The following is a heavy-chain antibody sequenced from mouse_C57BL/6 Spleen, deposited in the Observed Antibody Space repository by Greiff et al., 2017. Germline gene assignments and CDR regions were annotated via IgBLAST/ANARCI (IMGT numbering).Heavy chain of an antibody. Sequence: EVQLQQSGPELVKPGASVKISCKASGYSFTGYYMNWVKQSPEKSLEWIGEINPSTGGTTYNQKFKAKATLTVDKSSSTAYMQLKSLTSEDSAVYYCARRWGGYWGQGTTLTVSS. CDR3: ARRWGGY. D-gene: IGHD1-1*02. CDR1: GYSFTGYY. V-gene: IGHV1-42*01. CDR2: INPSTGGT. J-gene: IGHJ2*01.